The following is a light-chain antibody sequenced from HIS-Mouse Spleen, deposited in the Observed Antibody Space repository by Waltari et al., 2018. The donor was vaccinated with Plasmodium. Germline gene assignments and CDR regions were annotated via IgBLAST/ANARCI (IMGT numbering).Light chain of an antibody. V-gene: IGKV1-5*03. CDR1: QSISSW. J-gene: IGKJ1*01. Sequence: DIQMTQSPSTLSASVGDTVTITCRASQSISSWFAWYKQKPGKAPKLLIYKASSLESGVPSRFSGSGSGTEFTLTISSLQPDDFATYYCQQYNSYSWTFGQGTKVEIK. CDR3: QQYNSYSWT. CDR2: KAS.